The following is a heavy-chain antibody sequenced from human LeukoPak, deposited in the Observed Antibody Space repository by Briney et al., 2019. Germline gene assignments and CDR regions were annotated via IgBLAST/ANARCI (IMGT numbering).Heavy chain of an antibody. V-gene: IGHV3-30-3*01. D-gene: IGHD6-19*01. CDR3: ARDPPRIAVAGGPFDY. Sequence: QPGRSLRLSCAASGFTFSSYAMHWVRQAPGKGLEGVAVISYDGSNKYYADSVKGRFTISRDNSKNTLYLQMNSLRAEGTAVYYCARDPPRIAVAGGPFDYWGQGTLVTVSS. CDR2: ISYDGSNK. J-gene: IGHJ4*02. CDR1: GFTFSSYA.